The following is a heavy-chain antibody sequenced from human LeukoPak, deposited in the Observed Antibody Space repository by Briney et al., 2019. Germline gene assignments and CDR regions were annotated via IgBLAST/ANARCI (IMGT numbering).Heavy chain of an antibody. CDR3: AREVYY. CDR1: GFTFDEYG. Sequence: GGSLRLSCAASGFTFDEYGMSWVRQAPGKGLEWVSVIYSGGSTYYADSVKGRFTISRDNSKNTLYLQMNSLRAEDTAVYYCAREVYYWGQGTLVTVSS. CDR2: IYSGGST. V-gene: IGHV3-53*01. J-gene: IGHJ4*02.